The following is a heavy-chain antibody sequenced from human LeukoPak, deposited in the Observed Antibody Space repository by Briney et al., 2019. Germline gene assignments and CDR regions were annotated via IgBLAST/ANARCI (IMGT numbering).Heavy chain of an antibody. D-gene: IGHD2-2*02. CDR2: TKTNTGNP. V-gene: IGHV7-4-1*02. Sequence: GASVKVSCKASGYTFTSYAMNWVRQAPGQGLEWVGSTKTNTGNPTYAQGVTGRFVFSLDTSVITAYLQISSLKAEDTAVYYCARYTPGLRYWGQGTLVTVSS. J-gene: IGHJ4*02. CDR3: ARYTPGLRY. CDR1: GYTFTSYA.